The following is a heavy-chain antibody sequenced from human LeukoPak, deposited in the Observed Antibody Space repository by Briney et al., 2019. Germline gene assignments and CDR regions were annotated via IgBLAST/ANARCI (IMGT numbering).Heavy chain of an antibody. CDR2: INHSGST. J-gene: IGHJ6*03. V-gene: IGHV4-34*01. D-gene: IGHD3-3*01. CDR3: ARGVRFLEWLYYYYYMDV. CDR1: GGSFSGYY. Sequence: PSETLSLTCAVYGGSFSGYYWSWIRQPPGKGLEWIGEINHSGSTNYNPSLKSRVTISVDTSKNQFSLKLSSVTAADTAVYYCARGVRFLEWLYYYYYMDVWGKGTTVTVSS.